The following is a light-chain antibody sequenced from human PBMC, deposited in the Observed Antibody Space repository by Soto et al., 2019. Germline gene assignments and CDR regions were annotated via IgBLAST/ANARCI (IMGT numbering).Light chain of an antibody. CDR2: EVS. Sequence: QSALTQPASVSGSPGQSITISCTGTSSDVGGYNYVSWYQQHPGKAPKLMIYEVSNRPSGVSNRFSGSKSGNTASLTISGLHAEDEADYYCSSYTSSSTYVFGTWTKLTVL. V-gene: IGLV2-14*01. CDR1: SSDVGGYNY. J-gene: IGLJ1*01. CDR3: SSYTSSSTYV.